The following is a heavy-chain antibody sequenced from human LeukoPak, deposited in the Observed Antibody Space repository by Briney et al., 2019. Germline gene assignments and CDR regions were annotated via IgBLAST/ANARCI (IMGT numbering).Heavy chain of an antibody. V-gene: IGHV3-48*03. CDR3: ARGGWTGYNWKRGAFDI. J-gene: IGHJ3*02. CDR2: ISSSGSTK. D-gene: IGHD1-20*01. Sequence: SGGSLRLXCAASGFTFSSYEMNWVRQAPGKGLEWVSYISSSGSTKYYADSVKGRFTISRDNAKNSLYLQMNSLRAEDTAVYYCARGGWTGYNWKRGAFDIWGQGTMVTVSS. CDR1: GFTFSSYE.